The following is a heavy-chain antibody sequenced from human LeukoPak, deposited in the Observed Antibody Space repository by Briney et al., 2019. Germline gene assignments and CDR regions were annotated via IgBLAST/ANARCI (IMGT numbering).Heavy chain of an antibody. CDR3: AKGTYSSGWYAVDY. J-gene: IGHJ4*02. D-gene: IGHD6-19*01. V-gene: IGHV3-23*01. Sequence: PTGGSLRLSCAASGFTFSSYAMSWVRQAPGKGLEWVSAISGSGGSTYYADSVKGRFTISRDNSKNTLYLQMNSLRAEDTAVYYRAKGTYSSGWYAVDYWGQGTLVTGSS. CDR2: ISGSGGST. CDR1: GFTFSSYA.